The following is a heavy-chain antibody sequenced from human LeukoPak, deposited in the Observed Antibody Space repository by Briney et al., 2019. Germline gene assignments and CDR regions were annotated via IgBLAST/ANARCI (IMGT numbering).Heavy chain of an antibody. CDR3: ARVDGAFDI. CDR1: GYY. J-gene: IGHJ3*02. V-gene: IGHV4-34*01. Sequence: GYYWSWIRQPPGKGLEWIGEINHSGSTNYNPSLKSRVTISVDTSKNQFSLKLSSVTAADTAVYYCARVDGAFDIWGQGTMVTVSS. CDR2: INHSGST.